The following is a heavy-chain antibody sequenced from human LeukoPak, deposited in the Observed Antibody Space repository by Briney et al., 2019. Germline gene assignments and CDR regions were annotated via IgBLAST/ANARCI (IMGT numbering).Heavy chain of an antibody. J-gene: IGHJ4*02. CDR1: EFTFSDYS. V-gene: IGHV3-21*01. CDR2: ISSGSTYK. CDR3: TRGPTLIGVAGTWPLDY. Sequence: TPGGSLRLSCAASEFTFSDYSMHWVRQAPGKGLEWVSSISSGSTYKYSADSLKGRFTISRDNAKNSLYLQMNSLRAEDSAVYYCTRGPTLIGVAGTWPLDYWGQGTLVTVSS. D-gene: IGHD6-19*01.